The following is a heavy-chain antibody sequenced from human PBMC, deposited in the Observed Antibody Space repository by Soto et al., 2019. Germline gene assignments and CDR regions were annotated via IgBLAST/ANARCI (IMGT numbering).Heavy chain of an antibody. J-gene: IGHJ5*02. D-gene: IGHD2-21*02. CDR1: GYTFTGYY. CDR3: ARAFTALSRFDP. CDR2: INPNSGGT. Sequence: ASVKVSCKASGYTFTGYYMHWVRQAPGQGLEWMGWINPNSGGTNYAQKFQGWVTMTRDTSISTAYMELSRLRSDGTAVYYCARAFTALSRFDPWGQGTLVTVSS. V-gene: IGHV1-2*04.